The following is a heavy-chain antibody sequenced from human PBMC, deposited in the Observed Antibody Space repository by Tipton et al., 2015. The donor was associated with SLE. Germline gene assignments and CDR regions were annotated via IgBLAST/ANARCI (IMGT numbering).Heavy chain of an antibody. CDR1: GYSISSGYY. J-gene: IGHJ1*01. Sequence: TLSLTCAVSGYSISSGYYWGWIRQPPGKGLEWIGSMYHSGSTYYNPSLKSRVTISVNTSKNQFSLNLSSVTAADTAVYYCARTGFYYVPYFQHWGQGTLVTVSS. V-gene: IGHV4-38-2*01. D-gene: IGHD3-10*02. CDR2: MYHSGST. CDR3: ARTGFYYVPYFQH.